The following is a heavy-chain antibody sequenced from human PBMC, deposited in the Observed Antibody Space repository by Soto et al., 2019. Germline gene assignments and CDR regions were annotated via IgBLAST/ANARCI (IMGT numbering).Heavy chain of an antibody. CDR3: ARDSVYSSYEQVEP. D-gene: IGHD5-12*01. CDR2: IYHSGSP. J-gene: IGHJ5*02. V-gene: IGHV4-31*03. CDR1: DCSISSGGYY. Sequence: SETLSLTCTVSDCSISSGGYYWSWILQHPGKGLEWIGYIYHSGSPYYNPSLKSRVIISEDTSKNQFSLKLSSVTAADTAVYYGARDSVYSSYEQVEPWGKGTLVTVS.